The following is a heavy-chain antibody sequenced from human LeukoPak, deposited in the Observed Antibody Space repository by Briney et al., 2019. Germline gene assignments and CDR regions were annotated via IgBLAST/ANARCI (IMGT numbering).Heavy chain of an antibody. CDR1: GFNFSSYW. CDR3: AKDSGGDYYDSSGYNY. V-gene: IGHV3-74*01. CDR2: INYDGTTT. D-gene: IGHD3-22*01. J-gene: IGHJ4*02. Sequence: GGSLRLSCAASGFNFSSYWMHWVRQAPGKGLAWISRINYDGTTTSYADSVKGRFTISRDNAKNTLYLQMNSLRAEDTAVYYCAKDSGGDYYDSSGYNYWGQGTLVTVSS.